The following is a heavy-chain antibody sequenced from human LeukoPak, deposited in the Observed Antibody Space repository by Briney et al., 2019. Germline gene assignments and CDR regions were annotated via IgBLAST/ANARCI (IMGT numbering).Heavy chain of an antibody. CDR3: ARGRSYYSSGYPMFDY. Sequence: SVKVSCKASGGTFSSYAISWVRQAPGQGLEWMGRIIPILGIANYAQKFQGRVTITADKSTSTAYMELSSLRSEDTAVYYCARGRSYYSSGYPMFDYWGQGTLVTVSS. D-gene: IGHD3-22*01. CDR2: IIPILGIA. V-gene: IGHV1-69*04. J-gene: IGHJ4*02. CDR1: GGTFSSYA.